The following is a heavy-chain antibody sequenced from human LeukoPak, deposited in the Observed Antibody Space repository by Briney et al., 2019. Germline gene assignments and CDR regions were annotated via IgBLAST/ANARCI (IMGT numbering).Heavy chain of an antibody. V-gene: IGHV3-23*01. CDR2: ISGSGGST. CDR3: AKQDFGYYYYYYMHV. Sequence: PGGSLRLSCAASGFTFSSYAMSWVRQAPAKGLEWVSAISGSGGSTYYADSVKGRFTISRDNSKNTLYLQMNSLRAEDTAVYYCAKQDFGYYYYYYMHVWGKGTTVTVSS. J-gene: IGHJ6*03. CDR1: GFTFSSYA. D-gene: IGHD2-15*01.